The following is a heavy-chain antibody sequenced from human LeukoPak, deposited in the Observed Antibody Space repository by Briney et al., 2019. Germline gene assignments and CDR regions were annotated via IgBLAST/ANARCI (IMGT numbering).Heavy chain of an antibody. V-gene: IGHV4-4*07. D-gene: IGHD6-19*01. J-gene: IGHJ4*02. CDR3: ARDRSSGWYGGYYFDY. Sequence: PSETLSLTCTVSGGSISSYYWSWIRQPAGKGLEWIGRIYTSGSTNYNPSLKSRVTMSVDTSKNQFSLKLRSVTAADTAVYYCARDRSSGWYGGYYFDYWGQGTLVTVSS. CDR2: IYTSGST. CDR1: GGSISSYY.